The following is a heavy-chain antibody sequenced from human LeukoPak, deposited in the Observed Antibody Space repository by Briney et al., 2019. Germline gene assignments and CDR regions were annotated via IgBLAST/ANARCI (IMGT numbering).Heavy chain of an antibody. Sequence: GSLRLFFGASGFNFSCYCMHLVRPAPGQGVEWVAVIWYDGSNKYYADSVKGRFTISRDNSKNTLYLQMNSLRAEDTAVYYCARERRYSGYDGIFDYWGQGTLVTVSS. CDR3: ARERRYSGYDGIFDY. V-gene: IGHV3-33*01. CDR2: IWYDGSNK. CDR1: GFNFSCYC. D-gene: IGHD5-12*01. J-gene: IGHJ4*02.